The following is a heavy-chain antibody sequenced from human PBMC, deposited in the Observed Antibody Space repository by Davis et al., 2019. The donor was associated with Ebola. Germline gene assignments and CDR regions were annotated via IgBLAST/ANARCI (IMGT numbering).Heavy chain of an antibody. CDR2: VYYSGST. J-gene: IGHJ2*01. CDR1: GGSISSHSDY. D-gene: IGHD3-16*01. V-gene: IGHV4-39*07. Sequence: PSETLSLTCTVSGGSISSHSDYWGWIRQSPGKGLEWIGSVYYSGSTHYNPSLRSRLTISVDTSKNQFSLHLKSMTAADTAVYYCARNNSGIPFDSWGRGTLVTVSS. CDR3: ARNNSGIPFDS.